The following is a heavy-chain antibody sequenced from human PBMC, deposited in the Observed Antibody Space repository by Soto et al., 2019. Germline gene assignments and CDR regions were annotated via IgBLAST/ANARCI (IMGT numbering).Heavy chain of an antibody. J-gene: IGHJ3*02. Sequence: SETLSLTCAVYGGSFSGYYWSWIRQPPGKGLEWIGEINHSGSTNCNPSLKSRVTISVDTSKNQFSLKLSSVTAADTAVYYCARGLGITMIVVADDAFDIWGQGTMVTVSS. CDR2: INHSGST. CDR1: GGSFSGYY. V-gene: IGHV4-34*01. D-gene: IGHD3-22*01. CDR3: ARGLGITMIVVADDAFDI.